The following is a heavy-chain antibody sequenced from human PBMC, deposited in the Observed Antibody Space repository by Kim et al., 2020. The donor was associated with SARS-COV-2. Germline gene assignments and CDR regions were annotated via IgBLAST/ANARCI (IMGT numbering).Heavy chain of an antibody. CDR3: ARDFRGSPGAIDY. J-gene: IGHJ4*02. D-gene: IGHD7-27*01. V-gene: IGHV4-59*01. Sequence: CNPSLTSRVTISVDTSKNQFSLKLSSVTAADTAVYYCARDFRGSPGAIDYWGQGTLVTVSS.